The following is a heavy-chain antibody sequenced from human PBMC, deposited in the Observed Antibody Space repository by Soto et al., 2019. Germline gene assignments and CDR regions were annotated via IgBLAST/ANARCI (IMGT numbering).Heavy chain of an antibody. CDR3: AKHVCSGGGCDYFDY. CDR1: GFTFSTYA. J-gene: IGHJ4*02. V-gene: IGHV3-23*01. Sequence: PGESLKISCAASGFTFSTYAMTWVRQAPGTGLEWLSAITSSGDNTYYADSVKGRFTISRDNSKNTLYLQMNSLRAEDTALYYCAKHVCSGGGCDYFDYWGLGTLVTVSS. CDR2: ITSSGDNT. D-gene: IGHD2-15*01.